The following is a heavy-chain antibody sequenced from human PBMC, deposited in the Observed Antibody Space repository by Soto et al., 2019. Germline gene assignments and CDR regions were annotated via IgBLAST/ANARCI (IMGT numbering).Heavy chain of an antibody. D-gene: IGHD2-15*01. CDR2: ISPKSTYR. CDR3: ARGGGGSLFEH. CDR1: GFPFSDYY. J-gene: IGHJ4*02. V-gene: IGHV3-11*06. Sequence: SLRLSCATSGFPFSDYYMSWIRQAPGKGLEWLSHISPKSTYRNYADSVEGRFTISRDNTKSSLFLQMNSLGVEDTAVYYRARGGGGSLFEHWGQGVLVTVSS.